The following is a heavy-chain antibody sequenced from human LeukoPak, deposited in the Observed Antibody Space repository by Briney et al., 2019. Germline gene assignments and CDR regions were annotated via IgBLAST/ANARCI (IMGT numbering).Heavy chain of an antibody. CDR1: GESFSTYY. V-gene: IGHV4-34*01. Sequence: SETLSLTCAVYGESFSTYYWSWIRQPPGKGLEWIGEINHSGSTNYNPSLKSRVTISVDTSKNHFSLKLSSVTAADTAVYYCARVGSDLGLGTDDAFDIWGQGTMVTVSS. J-gene: IGHJ3*02. D-gene: IGHD1-26*01. CDR2: INHSGST. CDR3: ARVGSDLGLGTDDAFDI.